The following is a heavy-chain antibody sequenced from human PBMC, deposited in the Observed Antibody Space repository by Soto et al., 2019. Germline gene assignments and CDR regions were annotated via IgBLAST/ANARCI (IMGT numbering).Heavy chain of an antibody. CDR3: TTGGGVSEYPLFWA. CDR1: GVTVSNVW. CDR2: LTSKRAGGTS. D-gene: IGHD2-8*02. J-gene: IGHJ5*02. V-gene: IGHV3-15*01. Sequence: VQLVESGGGLVKPGGSLRLSCAVSGVTVSNVWMGWVRQAPGKGLEWVARLTSKRAGGTSDYAAPVKGRFSISKDESKNTLYLQMNTLRAEDTAVYYCTTGGGVSEYPLFWAWGQGTLVTVSS.